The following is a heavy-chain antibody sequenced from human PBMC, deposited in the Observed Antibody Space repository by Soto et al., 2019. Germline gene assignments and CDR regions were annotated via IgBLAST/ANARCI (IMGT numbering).Heavy chain of an antibody. J-gene: IGHJ1*01. CDR2: ISGSGGST. CDR1: GFTFSSYA. Sequence: PGGSLRLSCAASGFTFSSYAMSWVRQAPGKGLEWVSAISGSGGSTYYADSVKGRFTISRDNSKNTLYLQMNSLRAEDTAVYYCANLLAYCGGDCYSWYFQHWGQGTLVTVSS. V-gene: IGHV3-23*01. D-gene: IGHD2-21*01. CDR3: ANLLAYCGGDCYSWYFQH.